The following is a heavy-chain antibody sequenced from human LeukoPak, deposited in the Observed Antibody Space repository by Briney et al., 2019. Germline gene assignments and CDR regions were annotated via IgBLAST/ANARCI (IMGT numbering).Heavy chain of an antibody. Sequence: GGSLRLSCAASGFTFSSYAMHWVRQAPGKGLEWVAVISYDGSNKYYADSVKGRFTISRDNPKNTLYLQMNSLRAEDMAVYYCARANMVRGVINYWGQGTLVTVSS. D-gene: IGHD3-10*01. CDR2: ISYDGSNK. V-gene: IGHV3-30*04. CDR1: GFTFSSYA. J-gene: IGHJ4*02. CDR3: ARANMVRGVINY.